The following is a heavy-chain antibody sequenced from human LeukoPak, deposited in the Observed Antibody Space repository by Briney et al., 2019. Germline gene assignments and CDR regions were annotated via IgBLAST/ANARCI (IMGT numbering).Heavy chain of an antibody. CDR3: VRAHHPGGWFDP. CDR1: GFTFSTSW. Sequence: GGSLRLSCAASGFTFSTSWMTWIRQAPGKGLEWVASMNQDGSEIHYVDSVKGRFTISRDNAKNSLFLQMNSLTADDTAVHYCVRAHHPGGWFDPWGQGTLVTVSS. D-gene: IGHD3-10*01. V-gene: IGHV3-7*04. CDR2: MNQDGSEI. J-gene: IGHJ5*02.